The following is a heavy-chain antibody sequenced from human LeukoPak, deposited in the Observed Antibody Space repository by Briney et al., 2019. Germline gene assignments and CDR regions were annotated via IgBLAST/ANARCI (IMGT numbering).Heavy chain of an antibody. J-gene: IGHJ6*02. D-gene: IGHD6-13*01. Sequence: GESLKISCKGSGYSFTSYWIGWVRQMPGKGLEWMGIIYPGDSDTRYSPSFQGQVTISADKSISTAYLQWSSLKASDTAMYYCARQGGSSWYSYYYYGMDVWGQGTTVTVSS. CDR1: GYSFTSYW. CDR2: IYPGDSDT. CDR3: ARQGGSSWYSYYYYGMDV. V-gene: IGHV5-51*01.